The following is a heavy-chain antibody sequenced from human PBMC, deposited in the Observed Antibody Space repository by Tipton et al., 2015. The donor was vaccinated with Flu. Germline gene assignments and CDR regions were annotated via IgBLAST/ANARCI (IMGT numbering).Heavy chain of an antibody. Sequence: LSLTCTVSDYSISSGYYWGWIRQPPGKGLEWIGCISHSGRTYYNPSLKSRVTISVDTAKNQFSQRLSSVTAADTAVYYCARHTGDSVRGVIDYWGQGTLVTVSS. CDR3: ARHTGDSVRGVIDY. CDR1: DYSISSGYY. J-gene: IGHJ4*02. CDR2: ISHSGRT. D-gene: IGHD3-10*02. V-gene: IGHV4-38-2*02.